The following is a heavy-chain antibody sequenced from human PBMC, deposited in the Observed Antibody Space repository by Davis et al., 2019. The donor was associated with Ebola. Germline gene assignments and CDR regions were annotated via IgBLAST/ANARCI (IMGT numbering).Heavy chain of an antibody. D-gene: IGHD3-10*01. V-gene: IGHV3-30*18. J-gene: IGHJ4*02. CDR1: GFTFSIYG. CDR3: AKDQYYGSGSYFDY. CDR2: QSYDGSNK. Sequence: GRSLRLSCSASGFTFSIYGMHWVSQAPGMGLSWLAVQSYDGSNKYYADSVKGRFTISRDNSKNTLYLQMNSLRAEDTAVYYCAKDQYYGSGSYFDYWGQGTLVTVSS.